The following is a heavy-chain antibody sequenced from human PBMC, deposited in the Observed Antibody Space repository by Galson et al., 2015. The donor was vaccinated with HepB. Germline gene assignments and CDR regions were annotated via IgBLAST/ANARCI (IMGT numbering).Heavy chain of an antibody. CDR2: INAGNGNT. V-gene: IGHV1-3*01. J-gene: IGHJ4*02. Sequence: SVKVSCKASGYTFTSYAMHWVRQAPGQRLEWMGWINAGNGNTKYSQKFQGRVTITRDTSASTAYMELSSLRSEDTAVYYCAREGTYDYGDYENWGQGTLVTVSS. CDR3: AREGTYDYGDYEN. D-gene: IGHD4-17*01. CDR1: GYTFTSYA.